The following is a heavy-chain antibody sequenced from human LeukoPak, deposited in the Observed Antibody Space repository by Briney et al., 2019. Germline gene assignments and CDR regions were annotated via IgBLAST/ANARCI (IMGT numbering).Heavy chain of an antibody. V-gene: IGHV3-21*01. D-gene: IGHD4-17*01. CDR2: ISGSGGTT. CDR1: GFTFSSYS. Sequence: GGSLRLSCAASGFTFSSYSMNWVRQAPGKGLEWVSAISGSGGTTDYADSVKGRFTISRDNAKNSLYLQMNSLRAEDTAVYYCARAHTVTSDAFDIWGQGTMVTVSS. J-gene: IGHJ3*02. CDR3: ARAHTVTSDAFDI.